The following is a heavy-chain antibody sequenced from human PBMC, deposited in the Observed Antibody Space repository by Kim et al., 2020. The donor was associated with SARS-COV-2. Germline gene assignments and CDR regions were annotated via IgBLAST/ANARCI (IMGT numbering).Heavy chain of an antibody. CDR3: ARDPIAAAGVFDY. V-gene: IGHV1-46*01. D-gene: IGHD6-13*01. CDR1: GYTFTTYY. Sequence: ASVKVSCKASGYTFTTYYIHWVRQAPGQGLEWMGVINPSGGSTSYAQKFQGRVTMTSDTSTSTVYMVLSSLRSEDTAVYYCARDPIAAAGVFDYWGQGTL. CDR2: INPSGGST. J-gene: IGHJ4*02.